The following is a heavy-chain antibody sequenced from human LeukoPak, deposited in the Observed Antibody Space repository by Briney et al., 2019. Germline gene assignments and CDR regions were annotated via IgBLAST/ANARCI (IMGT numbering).Heavy chain of an antibody. V-gene: IGHV4-39*01. Sequence: SETLSLTCTVSGGSISSSSYYWGWIRQPPGKGLEWIGSIYYSGSTYYNPSLKSRVTISVDTSKNQFSLKLSSVTAADTAVYYCATRPAMGPWYFDYWGQGTLVTVSS. CDR1: GGSISSSSYY. CDR3: ATRPAMGPWYFDY. J-gene: IGHJ4*02. D-gene: IGHD5-18*01. CDR2: IYYSGST.